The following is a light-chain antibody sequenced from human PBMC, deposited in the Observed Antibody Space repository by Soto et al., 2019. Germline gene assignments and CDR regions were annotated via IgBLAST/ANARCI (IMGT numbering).Light chain of an antibody. CDR2: EVT. J-gene: IGLJ1*01. Sequence: QSVLTQPPSASGYPGQSVAISCTGTSSDVGGYDFVSWYQQHPGKAPRLVIYEVTKRPSGIADRFSGSKSGNTASLTVSGLQAEDEADYYCSSYAGNRHFYVFGTGTKVTVL. CDR1: SSDVGGYDF. CDR3: SSYAGNRHFYV. V-gene: IGLV2-8*01.